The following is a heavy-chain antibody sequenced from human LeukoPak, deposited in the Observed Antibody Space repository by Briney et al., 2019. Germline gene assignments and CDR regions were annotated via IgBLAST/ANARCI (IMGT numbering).Heavy chain of an antibody. V-gene: IGHV3-74*01. D-gene: IGHD3-22*01. Sequence: TGGSLRLSCAASGFTFSSYWMHWVRQAPGKGLVWVSRINSDGSSTSYADSVKGRFTISRDNAKNTLYLQMNSLRAEDTAVYYCARDRSSGYYGLRDAFDTWGQGTMVTVSS. CDR2: INSDGSST. CDR1: GFTFSSYW. CDR3: ARDRSSGYYGLRDAFDT. J-gene: IGHJ3*02.